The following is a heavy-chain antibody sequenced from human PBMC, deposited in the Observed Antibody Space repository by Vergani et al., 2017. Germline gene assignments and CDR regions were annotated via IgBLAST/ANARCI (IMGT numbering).Heavy chain of an antibody. V-gene: IGHV3-21*05. D-gene: IGHD4-17*01. CDR1: GFTFSSYS. Sequence: EVQLVESGGGLVQPGGSLRLSCAASGFTFSSYSMNWVRQAPGKGLEWVSYISSSSSYIYYADSVKGRFTISRDNAKNSLYLQMNSLRAEDTAVYYCARDEGVGGDYGDYEFDYWGQGTLVTVSS. CDR2: ISSSSSYI. CDR3: ARDEGVGGDYGDYEFDY. J-gene: IGHJ4*02.